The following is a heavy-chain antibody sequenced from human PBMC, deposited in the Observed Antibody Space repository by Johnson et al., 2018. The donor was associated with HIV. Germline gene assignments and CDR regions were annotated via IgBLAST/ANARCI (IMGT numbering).Heavy chain of an antibody. CDR1: GFTFSDYY. V-gene: IGHV3-11*04. Sequence: QVQLMESGGGLVKPGGSLRLSCAASGFTFSDYYMSWIRQAPGKGLEWVSYISSSGTGKYYAGSVKGRFTISRDNAKNSLYLQMTSLRAEDTAVYDCVGGWDSVDIWGQGTMVTVSS. D-gene: IGHD3-16*01. J-gene: IGHJ3*02. CDR2: ISSSGTGK. CDR3: VGGWDSVDI.